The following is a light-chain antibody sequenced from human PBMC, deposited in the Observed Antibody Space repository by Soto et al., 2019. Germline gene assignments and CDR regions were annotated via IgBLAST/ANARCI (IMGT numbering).Light chain of an antibody. Sequence: VQITQSPSSLSAAVGQRVTHTFGASQSISSYLNWYQQKPGKAPKLLIYAASSLQSGVPSRFSGSGSGTDFTLTISSLKPEDFATYYCQQSYSTPRFGTGTKVDIK. CDR1: QSISSY. CDR2: AAS. CDR3: QQSYSTPR. V-gene: IGKV1-39*01. J-gene: IGKJ3*01.